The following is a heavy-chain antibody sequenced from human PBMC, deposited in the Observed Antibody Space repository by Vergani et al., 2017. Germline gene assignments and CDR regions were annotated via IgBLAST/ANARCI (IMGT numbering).Heavy chain of an antibody. CDR1: GDSISSGVYY. CDR2: IYSTGST. D-gene: IGHD2-21*01. CDR3: GRMGGDDEGDAFRIGYFDS. Sequence: QVQLQESGPGLVKPSQTLSLTCSVSGDSISSGVYYWNWIRQPPGKGLEWIGYIYSTGSTHHNPSLRRRINMSVDTSKNQFSLKLNSVTAADTAMYYCGRMGGDDEGDAFRIGYFDSWGPGILVTVSS. V-gene: IGHV4-31*03. J-gene: IGHJ4*02.